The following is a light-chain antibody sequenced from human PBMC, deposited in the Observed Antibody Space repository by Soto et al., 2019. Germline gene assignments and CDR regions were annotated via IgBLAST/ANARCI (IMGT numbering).Light chain of an antibody. Sequence: EIVLTQSPAILSLSPGERATLSCRASQSVSSYLTWYQQKPGQAPSLLIYAASNRATGIPARFSGSGSGTDFTLTNSSLEPEDSAVYYCQQRSDWPITSGGGTKVEIK. J-gene: IGKJ4*01. V-gene: IGKV3-11*01. CDR1: QSVSSY. CDR3: QQRSDWPIT. CDR2: AAS.